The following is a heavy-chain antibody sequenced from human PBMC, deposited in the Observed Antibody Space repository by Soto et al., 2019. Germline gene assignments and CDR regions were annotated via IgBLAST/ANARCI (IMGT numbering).Heavy chain of an antibody. J-gene: IGHJ6*02. Sequence: PGGSLRLSCTASGLTFNNYDMHWVRQATGKGLEWLSGIGAAGDTYYPGAVNGRFTISRDNARNSLYLQMNSLSAADTAVYYCVRGVLGPGDYYYGMDVWGQGTTVTVSS. CDR1: GLTFNNYD. CDR2: IGAAGDT. CDR3: VRGVLGPGDYYYGMDV. D-gene: IGHD2-8*02. V-gene: IGHV3-13*01.